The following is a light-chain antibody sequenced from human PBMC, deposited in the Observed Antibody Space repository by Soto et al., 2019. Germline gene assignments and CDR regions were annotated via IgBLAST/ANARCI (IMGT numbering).Light chain of an antibody. CDR3: QQYYSTPTWT. CDR1: QSVLYSSNNKNY. J-gene: IGKJ5*01. CDR2: WAS. Sequence: DIVMTQSPDSLAVSLGGRATINCESSQSVLYSSNNKNYLAWYQQKPGQPPKLLIYWASTRESGVPDRFSGSGSGTDFTLTISSLQAEDVAVYYCQQYYSTPTWTFGQGTRLEI. V-gene: IGKV4-1*01.